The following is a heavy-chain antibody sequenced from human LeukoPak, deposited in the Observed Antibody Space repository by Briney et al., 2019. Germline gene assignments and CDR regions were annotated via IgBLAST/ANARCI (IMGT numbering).Heavy chain of an antibody. Sequence: GGSLRLSCAASAFTLSSYSMSWVRQAPGKGPEWVSAISGSSGSTYYADSVKGRFTISRDNSKNTLYLQMNSLRAEDTAVYYCATYSSSWYCFDYWGQGTLVTVSS. D-gene: IGHD6-13*01. CDR2: ISGSSGST. J-gene: IGHJ4*02. CDR1: AFTLSSYS. CDR3: ATYSSSWYCFDY. V-gene: IGHV3-23*01.